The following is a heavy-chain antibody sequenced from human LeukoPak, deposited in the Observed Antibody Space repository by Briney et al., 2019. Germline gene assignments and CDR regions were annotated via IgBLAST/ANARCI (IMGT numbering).Heavy chain of an antibody. J-gene: IGHJ3*02. Sequence: ASVKVSCKASGYTFTSYDINWVRQATGQGLEGMGWINPNSGGTNYAQKFQGRVTMTRDTSISTAYMELSRLRSDDTAVYYCARPDRSSGWYGEIVGSFDIWGQGTMVTVSS. V-gene: IGHV1-2*02. CDR3: ARPDRSSGWYGEIVGSFDI. CDR1: GYTFTSYD. CDR2: INPNSGGT. D-gene: IGHD6-19*01.